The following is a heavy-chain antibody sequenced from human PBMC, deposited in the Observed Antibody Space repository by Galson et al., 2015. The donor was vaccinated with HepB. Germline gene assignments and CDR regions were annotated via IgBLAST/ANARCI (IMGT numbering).Heavy chain of an antibody. J-gene: IGHJ4*02. CDR3: ARSVELLYRSYFDY. CDR1: GGTFSSYA. Sequence: SVKVSCKASGGTFSSYAISWVRQAPGQGLEWMGGIIPIFGTANYAQKFQGRVTITADESTSTAYMELSSLRSEDTAVYYCARSVELLYRSYFDYWGQGTLVTVSS. D-gene: IGHD2-2*02. V-gene: IGHV1-69*13. CDR2: IIPIFGTA.